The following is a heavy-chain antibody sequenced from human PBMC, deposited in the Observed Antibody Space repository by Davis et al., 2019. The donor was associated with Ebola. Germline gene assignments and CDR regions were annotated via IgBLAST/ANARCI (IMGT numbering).Heavy chain of an antibody. CDR2: INPSGGST. Sequence: AASVKVSCKASGYTFTSYYMHWVRQAPGQGLEWMGIINPSGGSTNYAQKLQGRVTMTTDTSTSTAYMELRSLRSDDTAVYYCARDRGMIAAAGTVDYWGQGTLVTVSS. D-gene: IGHD6-13*01. V-gene: IGHV1-46*01. CDR3: ARDRGMIAAAGTVDY. J-gene: IGHJ4*02. CDR1: GYTFTSYY.